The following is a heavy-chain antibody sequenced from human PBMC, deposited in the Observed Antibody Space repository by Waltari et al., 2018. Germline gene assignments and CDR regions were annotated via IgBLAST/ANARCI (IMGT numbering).Heavy chain of an antibody. J-gene: IGHJ4*02. V-gene: IGHV3-9*01. Sequence: EVQLVESGGVLKQPGRSLRLSCAASGSALKDYAMHWVRQPPGKGLEWVAGISWNSGTKDYADSVQGRFTISRDNSKKSLYLQMDSLRVEDTAFYYCAKANSDWYFDNWGQGTLVTVSS. CDR1: GSALKDYA. CDR3: AKANSDWYFDN. D-gene: IGHD2-21*02. CDR2: ISWNSGTK.